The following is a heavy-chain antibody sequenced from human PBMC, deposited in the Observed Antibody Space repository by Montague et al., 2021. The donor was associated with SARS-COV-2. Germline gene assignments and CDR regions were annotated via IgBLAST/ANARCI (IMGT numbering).Heavy chain of an antibody. CDR2: VIHSGTT. CDR3: ASEESFYYGSGNYYRSALDD. V-gene: IGHV4-34*12. CDR1: GASFSGYY. J-gene: IGHJ6*02. D-gene: IGHD3-10*01. Sequence: SETLSLTCHVYGASFSGYYWSWVRQSPGKGLEWIGEVIHSGTTNYNPSLKGRVTISIDSSNDRFSLRLTSLTAADTGVYYCASEESFYYGSGNYYRSALDDWGQGTRVTVSS.